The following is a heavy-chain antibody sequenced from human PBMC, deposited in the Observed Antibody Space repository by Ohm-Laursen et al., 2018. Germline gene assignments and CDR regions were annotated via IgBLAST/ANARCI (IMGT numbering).Heavy chain of an antibody. CDR2: INHSGST. Sequence: SDTLSLTCAVYGGSFSGYYWSWIRQPPGKGLEWIGEINHSGSTNYNPSLKSRVTISVDTSKNQFSLKLSSVTAADTAVYYCARRGHAFDIWGQGTMVTVSS. J-gene: IGHJ3*02. V-gene: IGHV4-34*01. CDR1: GGSFSGYY. CDR3: ARRGHAFDI.